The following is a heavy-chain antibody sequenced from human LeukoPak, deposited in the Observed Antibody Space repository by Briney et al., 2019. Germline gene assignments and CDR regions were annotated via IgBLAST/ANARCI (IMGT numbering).Heavy chain of an antibody. J-gene: IGHJ3*02. CDR3: ASPSGPQDPDAFDI. CDR1: GYSFNTYW. D-gene: IGHD2-15*01. Sequence: GESLKISCKGSGYSFNTYWIGWVRQMPGKGLEWMGIIYPGGSDTKYSPSFQGQVTISADKSISTAYLQWSSLKASDTAMYYCASPSGPQDPDAFDIWGQGTMVTVSS. V-gene: IGHV5-51*01. CDR2: IYPGGSDT.